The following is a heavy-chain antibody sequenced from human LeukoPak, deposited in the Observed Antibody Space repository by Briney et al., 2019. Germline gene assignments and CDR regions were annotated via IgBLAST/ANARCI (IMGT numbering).Heavy chain of an antibody. Sequence: PSETLSLTCAVYGGSFSGYYWSWIRQPPGKGLEWIGEINHSGSTNYNPSLKSRVTISVDTSKNQFSLKLSSVTAADTAVYYCAGLTRWLQPFDYWGQGTLVTVSS. CDR1: GGSFSGYY. J-gene: IGHJ4*02. D-gene: IGHD5-24*01. V-gene: IGHV4-34*01. CDR2: INHSGST. CDR3: AGLTRWLQPFDY.